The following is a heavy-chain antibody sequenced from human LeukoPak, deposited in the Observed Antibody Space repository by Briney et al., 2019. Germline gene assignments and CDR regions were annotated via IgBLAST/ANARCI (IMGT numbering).Heavy chain of an antibody. CDR3: ARGGYYDILSGTLYYFDY. J-gene: IGHJ4*02. CDR1: GGSFSGYY. CDR2: INHSGST. Sequence: PAETLSLTCAVYGGSFSGYYWSWIRQPPGKGLEWIGEINHSGSTNYNPSLKSRVTISVHTSKNQFSLKLSSVTAADTAVYYCARGGYYDILSGTLYYFDYWGQGTLVTVSS. V-gene: IGHV4-34*01. D-gene: IGHD3-9*01.